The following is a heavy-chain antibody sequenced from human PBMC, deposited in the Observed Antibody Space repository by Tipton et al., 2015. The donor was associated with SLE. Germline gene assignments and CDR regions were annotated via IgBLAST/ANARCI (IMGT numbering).Heavy chain of an antibody. Sequence: TLSLTCAVYGGPFSGYYWTWIRQPPGKGLEWIGEINHSGSTNYNPSLKSRVTISVDTSKNQFSLKLSSVTAADTAVYYCARRNDIAATGYWYFDLWGRGTLVTVSS. V-gene: IGHV4-34*01. CDR1: GGPFSGYY. J-gene: IGHJ2*01. CDR3: ARRNDIAATGYWYFDL. D-gene: IGHD6-13*01. CDR2: INHSGST.